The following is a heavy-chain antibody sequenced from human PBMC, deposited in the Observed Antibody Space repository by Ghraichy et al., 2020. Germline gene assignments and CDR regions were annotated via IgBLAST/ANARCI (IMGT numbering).Heavy chain of an antibody. CDR2: ISWNRGRI. Sequence: GGSLRLSCAASGFTFDEYAMHWVRQAPGKGLEWVSGISWNRGRIGYADSVKGRFTISRDNAKNSLFLQMNSLRVEDTAVYYCTSDPLGGYTSGYFEDWGQGILVTVSS. D-gene: IGHD5-12*01. J-gene: IGHJ4*02. CDR3: TSDPLGGYTSGYFED. V-gene: IGHV3-9*01. CDR1: GFTFDEYA.